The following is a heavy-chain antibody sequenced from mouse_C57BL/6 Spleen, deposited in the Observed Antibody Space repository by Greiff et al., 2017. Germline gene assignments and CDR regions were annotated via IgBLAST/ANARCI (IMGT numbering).Heavy chain of an antibody. Sequence: QVQLQQPGAELVKPGASVKLSCKASGYTFTSYWMHWVKQRPGRGLEWIGRIDPNSGGTKYNEKFKSKATLTVDKPSSTAYMQLSSLTSEDSAVYYCAFDYDPYYYAMDYWGQGTSVTVSS. CDR3: AFDYDPYYYAMDY. D-gene: IGHD2-4*01. CDR1: GYTFTSYW. CDR2: IDPNSGGT. J-gene: IGHJ4*01. V-gene: IGHV1-72*01.